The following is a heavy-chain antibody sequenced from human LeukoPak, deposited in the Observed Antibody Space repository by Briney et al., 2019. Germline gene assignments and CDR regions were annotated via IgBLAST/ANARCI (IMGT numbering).Heavy chain of an antibody. CDR1: AFTFSNYA. V-gene: IGHV3-48*04. J-gene: IGHJ4*02. CDR3: AGIGSSLE. CDR2: ISSSSSTI. D-gene: IGHD6-13*01. Sequence: GGSLRLSCAASAFTFSNYAMNWVRQAPGKGLEWVSYISSSSSTIYYADSVKGRFTISRDNAKNSLYLQMNSLRAEDTAVYYCAGIGSSLEWGQGTLVTVSS.